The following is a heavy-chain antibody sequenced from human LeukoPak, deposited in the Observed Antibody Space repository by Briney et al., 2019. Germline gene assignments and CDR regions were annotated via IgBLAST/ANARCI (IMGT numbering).Heavy chain of an antibody. CDR1: GYSISSGYY. J-gene: IGHJ4*02. CDR2: IYHSGST. CDR3: ARVRGDTYVDY. Sequence: TSETLSLTCTVSGYSISSGYYWGWIRQPPGKGLEWIGSIYHSGSTYYNPSLKSRVTISVDTSKNQFSLKLSSVTAADTAVYYCARVRGDTYVDYWGQGTLVTVSS. D-gene: IGHD3-16*01. V-gene: IGHV4-38-2*02.